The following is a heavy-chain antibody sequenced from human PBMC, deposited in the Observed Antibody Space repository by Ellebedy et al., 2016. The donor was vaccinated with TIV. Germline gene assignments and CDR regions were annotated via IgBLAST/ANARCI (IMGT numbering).Heavy chain of an antibody. CDR2: ISSSGTYI. J-gene: IGHJ4*02. CDR1: GFTFSSFT. V-gene: IGHV3-21*01. Sequence: GESLKISCEASGFTFSSFTMNWVRQAPGRGLEWVSSISSSGTYIHNADSVKGRFTISRDNAKNSLYLQMNRRRVEDTAIYYCARPAASYSSSWYDFDCWGQGTLVTVSS. CDR3: ARPAASYSSSWYDFDC. D-gene: IGHD6-13*01.